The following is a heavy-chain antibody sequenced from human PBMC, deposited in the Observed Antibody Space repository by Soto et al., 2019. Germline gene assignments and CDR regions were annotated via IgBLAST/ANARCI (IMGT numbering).Heavy chain of an antibody. Sequence: QVQLVESGRGVVQPGRSLRLSCEASGFTFSSYVMHWIRQAPGKGLEWVAVISYDGSNKYYADSVKGRFTISRDNSKNTLYLQMNSLRAQDTAVYYCASDPHSSGWYEWVSMTLSIDFDYWGQGTLVSVSS. CDR3: ASDPHSSGWYEWVSMTLSIDFDY. D-gene: IGHD6-19*01. V-gene: IGHV3-30-3*01. CDR2: ISYDGSNK. CDR1: GFTFSSYV. J-gene: IGHJ4*02.